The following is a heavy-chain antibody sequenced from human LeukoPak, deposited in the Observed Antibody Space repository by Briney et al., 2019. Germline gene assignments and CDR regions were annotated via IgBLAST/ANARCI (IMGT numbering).Heavy chain of an antibody. CDR1: GFTFRNYW. CDR2: ISDDGRFT. Sequence: PGGSLRLSCAASGFTFRNYWMHWVRQAPGKGLVWISHISDDGRFTDYADSVKGRFTISRDNAKNSLYLQMNSLRAEDTAVYYCAKSSGWNYYYYYMDVWGKGTTVIASS. V-gene: IGHV3-74*01. CDR3: AKSSGWNYYYYYMDV. D-gene: IGHD6-19*01. J-gene: IGHJ6*03.